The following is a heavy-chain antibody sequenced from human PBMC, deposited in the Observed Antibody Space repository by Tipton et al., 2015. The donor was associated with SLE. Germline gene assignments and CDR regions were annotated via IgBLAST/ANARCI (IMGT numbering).Heavy chain of an antibody. CDR1: GFSLSGYN. Sequence: SLRLSCAASGFSLSGYNMNWVRQAPGKGLEWISSISSGSSYVNYADSVKGRFTISRDNSRNTLYLQMNSLRPDDTAVYYCATSTVTTNPDYYYGMDVWGQGTTVTVSS. V-gene: IGHV3-21*01. CDR3: ATSTVTTNPDYYYGMDV. CDR2: ISSGSSYV. J-gene: IGHJ6*02. D-gene: IGHD4-17*01.